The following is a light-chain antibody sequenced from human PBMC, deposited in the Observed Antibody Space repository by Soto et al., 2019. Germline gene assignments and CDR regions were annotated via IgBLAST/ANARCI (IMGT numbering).Light chain of an antibody. CDR3: QQYGSSPWT. CDR1: QSVSSSY. V-gene: IGKV3-20*01. Sequence: IVLTHSPGTLSLSPGERATLSCRASQSVSSSYLAWYQQKPGQAPRLLIYGASSRATGIPDRFSGSGSGTDFTLTISRLEPEDFAVYYCQQYGSSPWTFGQGTRWIS. J-gene: IGKJ1*01. CDR2: GAS.